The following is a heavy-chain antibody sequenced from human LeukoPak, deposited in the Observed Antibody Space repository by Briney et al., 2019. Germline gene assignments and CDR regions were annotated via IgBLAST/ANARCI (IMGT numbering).Heavy chain of an antibody. D-gene: IGHD3-22*01. V-gene: IGHV4-30-4*01. CDR2: IYYSGTT. Sequence: PSETLSLTCTVSGGSISSGDYYWSWSRQAPGKGLEWIGYIYYSGTTYYNPSLKSRVTISVDTSKNQFSLKLSSVTAADMAVYHCARVPMIRYYFDCWGQGTLVTVSS. CDR1: GGSISSGDYY. CDR3: ARVPMIRYYFDC. J-gene: IGHJ4*02.